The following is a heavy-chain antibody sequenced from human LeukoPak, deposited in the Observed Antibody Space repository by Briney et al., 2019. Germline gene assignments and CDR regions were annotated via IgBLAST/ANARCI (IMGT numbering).Heavy chain of an antibody. CDR3: ARDLSEYSGGFDP. Sequence: GGSLRLSCAASGFTFTSYSINWVRQAPGKGLEWVSSISSSSSYIYYADSVKGRFTISRDNAKNSLYLQMNSLRAEDTAVYYCARDLSEYSGGFDPWGQGTLVTVSS. CDR2: ISSSSSYI. CDR1: GFTFTSYS. J-gene: IGHJ5*02. D-gene: IGHD6-6*01. V-gene: IGHV3-21*01.